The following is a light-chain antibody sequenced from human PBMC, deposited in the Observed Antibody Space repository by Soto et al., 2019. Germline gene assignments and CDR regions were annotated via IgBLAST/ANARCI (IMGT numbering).Light chain of an antibody. CDR1: QSVSSK. Sequence: EIVMTQSPATLSVSPGERATLSCRASQSVSSKLAWYQQKPGQAPRLLIYGASTRATGIPARFSGSGSGTEFTLTITSLQSEDFAIYYCQQYYNWRTFGQGTRWTSN. CDR2: GAS. CDR3: QQYYNWRT. J-gene: IGKJ1*01. V-gene: IGKV3-15*01.